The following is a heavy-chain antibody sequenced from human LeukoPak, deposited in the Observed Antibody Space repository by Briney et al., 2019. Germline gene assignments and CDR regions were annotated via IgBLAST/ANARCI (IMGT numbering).Heavy chain of an antibody. CDR2: IYYSGST. CDR1: GGSISSSSYY. D-gene: IGHD5-24*01. Sequence: SETLSLTCTVSGGSISSSSYYWGWIRQPPGKGLEWIGSIYYSGSTYYNPSLKSRVTISVDTSKNQSSLKLSSVTAADTAVYYCARQLRMATTFDYWGQGTTVTVSS. V-gene: IGHV4-39*01. J-gene: IGHJ4*03. CDR3: ARQLRMATTFDY.